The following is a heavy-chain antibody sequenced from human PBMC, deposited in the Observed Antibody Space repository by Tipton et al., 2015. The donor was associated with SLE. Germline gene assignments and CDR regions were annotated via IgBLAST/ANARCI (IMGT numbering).Heavy chain of an antibody. V-gene: IGHV4-59*01. Sequence: TLSLTCSVSGGSISTYYWNWIRQPPGKGLEWIGYVDNSGSTNYNPSLRSRLTISVDTSRNQFSLKLNSLTAADTAVYYCARTSLGSNFWTGSPFDPWGQGTPVTVSS. D-gene: IGHD3/OR15-3a*01. CDR3: ARTSLGSNFWTGSPFDP. J-gene: IGHJ5*02. CDR2: VDNSGST. CDR1: GGSISTYY.